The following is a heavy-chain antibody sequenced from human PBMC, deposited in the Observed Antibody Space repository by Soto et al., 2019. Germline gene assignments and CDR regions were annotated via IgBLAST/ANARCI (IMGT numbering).Heavy chain of an antibody. D-gene: IGHD3-10*01. Sequence: PSETLSLTCTVSVGSISSGGYYWSWIRQHPGKGLEWIGYIYYSGSTYYNPSLKSRVTISVDTSKNQFSLKLSSVTAADTAVYYCARDLRAGVRGLGYYYGMDVWGQGTTVTVSS. CDR3: ARDLRAGVRGLGYYYGMDV. J-gene: IGHJ6*02. CDR1: VGSISSGGYY. V-gene: IGHV4-31*03. CDR2: IYYSGST.